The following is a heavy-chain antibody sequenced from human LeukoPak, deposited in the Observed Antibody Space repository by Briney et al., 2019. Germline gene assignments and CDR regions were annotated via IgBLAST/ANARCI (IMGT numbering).Heavy chain of an antibody. Sequence: SETLSLTCTVSGGSISSYHWSWIRQPAGKGLEWIGRIYTSGSTNYNPSLKSRVTMSVDTSKNQFSLKLSSVTAADTAVYYCAKSTYYYETFVNAFDFWGQGTVVTVSS. CDR1: GGSISSYH. CDR2: IYTSGST. D-gene: IGHD3-22*01. J-gene: IGHJ3*01. V-gene: IGHV4-4*07. CDR3: AKSTYYYETFVNAFDF.